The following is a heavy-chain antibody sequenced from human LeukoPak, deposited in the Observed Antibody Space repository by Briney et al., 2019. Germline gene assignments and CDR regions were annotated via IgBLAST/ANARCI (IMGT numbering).Heavy chain of an antibody. Sequence: PSETLSLTCTVSGYSISSGYYWVWIRQPPGKGPEWIGSSYHSGSTYYNPSLKSRVTISVDTSKNQFSLKLSSVTAADTAVYYCARGRRYCSSTSCPRPINWFDPWGQGTLVTVSS. D-gene: IGHD2-2*01. CDR3: ARGRRYCSSTSCPRPINWFDP. CDR1: GYSISSGYY. CDR2: SYHSGST. V-gene: IGHV4-38-2*02. J-gene: IGHJ5*02.